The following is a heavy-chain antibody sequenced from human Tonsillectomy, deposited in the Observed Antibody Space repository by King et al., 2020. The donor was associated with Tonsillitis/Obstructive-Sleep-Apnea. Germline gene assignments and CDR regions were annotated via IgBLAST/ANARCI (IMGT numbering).Heavy chain of an antibody. Sequence: VQLVESGGGLVKPGGSLRLSCAASGFTFSDYYLSWIRQAPGKGLEWVSYISSSGSTKYYADSVKGRFTISRDNAKNSLYLQMNSLRAEDTAVYFCATRRSHDYGGKDDAFDIWGQGTMVTVSS. V-gene: IGHV3-11*01. J-gene: IGHJ3*02. CDR2: ISSSGSTK. CDR3: ATRRSHDYGGKDDAFDI. D-gene: IGHD4-23*01. CDR1: GFTFSDYY.